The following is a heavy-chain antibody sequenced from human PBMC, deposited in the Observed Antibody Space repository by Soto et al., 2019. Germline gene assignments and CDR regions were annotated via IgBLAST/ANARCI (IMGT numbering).Heavy chain of an antibody. Sequence: GGSLRLSCAASVFTLRSYAMSWVRQAPGKGLEWVSAISGSGGSTYYADSVKGRFTISRDNSKNTLYLQMNSLRAEDTAVYYCARVNIVVVPAAMKSFDPWGQGTLVTVSS. J-gene: IGHJ5*02. CDR3: ARVNIVVVPAAMKSFDP. CDR1: VFTLRSYA. CDR2: ISGSGGST. D-gene: IGHD2-2*01. V-gene: IGHV3-23*01.